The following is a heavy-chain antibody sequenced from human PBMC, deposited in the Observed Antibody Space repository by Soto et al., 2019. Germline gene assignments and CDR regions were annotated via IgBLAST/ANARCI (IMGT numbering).Heavy chain of an antibody. CDR3: AHRLCDSSCYWDVGYFYY. CDR1: GFSLATSGVG. J-gene: IGHJ4*02. V-gene: IGHV2-5*02. Sequence: QITLKESGPTLVKPTQTLTLTCTFSGFSLATSGVGVGWIRQPPGKALECLALIYWDDDKRYSPSLKSRLTITKDTSKNPVVLTMTNMDPVDTATYYCAHRLCDSSCYWDVGYFYYWGLGTLVTVSS. CDR2: IYWDDDK. D-gene: IGHD2-15*01.